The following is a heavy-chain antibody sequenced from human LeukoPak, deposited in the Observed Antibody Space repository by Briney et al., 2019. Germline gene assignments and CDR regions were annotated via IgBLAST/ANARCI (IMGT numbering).Heavy chain of an antibody. V-gene: IGHV3-15*01. J-gene: IGHJ4*02. CDR2: FKTKIAGGTI. CDR1: GFSFSNAY. Sequence: GGSLTLSCVASGFSFSNAYMSWVRQAPGKGLEWVGRFKTKIAGGTIDYAAPVRGRFTISRDDSRNTLYLQMSSLKTDDTAVYYCAAGLGTSDFDSWGQGTLVTVSS. CDR3: AAGLGTSDFDS. D-gene: IGHD7-27*01.